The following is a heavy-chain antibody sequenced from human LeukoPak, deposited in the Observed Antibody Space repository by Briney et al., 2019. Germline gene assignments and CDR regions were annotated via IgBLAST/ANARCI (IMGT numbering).Heavy chain of an antibody. J-gene: IGHJ4*02. CDR3: ARGRGISGWYVDY. CDR1: GLTFSSYG. V-gene: IGHV3-33*01. CDR2: IWDDGSKE. Sequence: PGGSLTLSCAASGLTFSSYGMRCVRQPPGSGLEWLAFIWDDGSKEKYAESVKGRFTISRDNSKNTLYLQMNSLRAEDTAVYYCARGRGISGWYVDYWGQGTLVSASS. D-gene: IGHD6-13*01.